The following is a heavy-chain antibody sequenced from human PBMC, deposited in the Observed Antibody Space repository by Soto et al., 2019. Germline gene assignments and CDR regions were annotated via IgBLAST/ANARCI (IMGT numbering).Heavy chain of an antibody. Sequence: SVKVSFKASVYTFTGYDLNSVRQATAQGLEWMGWMNPNSGNTGNPQKFHGRVTMTRNTNISTAYMELSRLRSEDTAVYYCERVGYDSSGYYYGDDWGQGTLVTGSS. CDR1: VYTFTGYD. D-gene: IGHD3-22*01. J-gene: IGHJ4*02. CDR2: MNPNSGNT. V-gene: IGHV1-8*01. CDR3: ERVGYDSSGYYYGDD.